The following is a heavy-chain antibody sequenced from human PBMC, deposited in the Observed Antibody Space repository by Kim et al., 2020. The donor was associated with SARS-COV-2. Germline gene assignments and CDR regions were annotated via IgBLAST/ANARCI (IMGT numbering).Heavy chain of an antibody. CDR2: ISYSGNT. CDR1: GGSVNSGNYY. J-gene: IGHJ2*01. CDR3: ARGWRMATKKLGFGWYFDV. V-gene: IGHV4-61*01. Sequence: SETLSLTCSVSGGSVNSGNYYWNWIRRPPGKGLEWIGYISYSGNTNYNPSLKSRVAISIDTSKNQFSLKLSSVTAADTAVYYCARGWRMATKKLGFGWYFDVWGRGALVAVSS. D-gene: IGHD7-27*01.